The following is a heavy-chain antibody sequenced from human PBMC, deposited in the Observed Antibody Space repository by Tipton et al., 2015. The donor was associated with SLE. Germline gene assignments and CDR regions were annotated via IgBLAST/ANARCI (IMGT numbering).Heavy chain of an antibody. Sequence: TLSLTCTVSGASISRGGFSWSWVRQPPGKGLEYLGYVSQSGTTYNTPSLEGRVSMSVDRSKNQFSLNLYSVSAADTAVYYCAGVSRDAFEIWGQGTMVTVSS. CDR2: VSQSGTT. V-gene: IGHV4-30-2*01. CDR3: AGVSRDAFEI. D-gene: IGHD5/OR15-5a*01. J-gene: IGHJ3*02. CDR1: GASISRGGFS.